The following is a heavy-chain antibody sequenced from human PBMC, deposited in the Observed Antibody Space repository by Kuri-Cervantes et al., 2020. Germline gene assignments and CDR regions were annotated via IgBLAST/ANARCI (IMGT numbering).Heavy chain of an antibody. V-gene: IGHV3-53*05. CDR1: GFTVSSNY. CDR3: ARSNIAAAGTNFDY. D-gene: IGHD6-13*01. Sequence: GGSLRLSCAASGFTVSSNYMSWVRQAPGKGLEWVSVIYSGGSTYYADSVNGRFTISRDNSKNTLYLQMNSLRAEDTAVYYCARSNIAAAGTNFDYWGQGTLVTVSS. CDR2: IYSGGST. J-gene: IGHJ4*02.